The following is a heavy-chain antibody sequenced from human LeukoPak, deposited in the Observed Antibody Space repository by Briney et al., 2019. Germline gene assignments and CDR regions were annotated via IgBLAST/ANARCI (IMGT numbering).Heavy chain of an antibody. V-gene: IGHV4-38-2*01. J-gene: IGHJ4*02. CDR3: ARADTAMADFDY. CDR1: GYSISSGYY. D-gene: IGHD5-18*01. Sequence: SETLSLTFAVSGYSISSGYYWGWIRQPPGKGLEWIGSIYHSGSTYYNPSLKSRVTISVDTSKNQFSLKLSSVTAADTAVYYCARADTAMADFDYWDQGTLVTVSS. CDR2: IYHSGST.